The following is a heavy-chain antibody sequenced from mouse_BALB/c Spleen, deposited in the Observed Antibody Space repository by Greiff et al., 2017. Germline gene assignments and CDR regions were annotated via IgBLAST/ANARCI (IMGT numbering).Heavy chain of an antibody. CDR1: GFNIKDTY. J-gene: IGHJ2*01. CDR3: ARSGGSITPYYFDY. V-gene: IGHV14-3*02. D-gene: IGHD1-1*01. Sequence: VQLKESGAELVKPGASVKLSCTASGFNIKDTYMHWVKQRPEQGLEWIGRIDPANGNTKYDPKFQGKATITADTSSNTAYLQLSSLTSEDTAVYYCARSGGSITPYYFDYWCQGTTLTVSS. CDR2: IDPANGNT.